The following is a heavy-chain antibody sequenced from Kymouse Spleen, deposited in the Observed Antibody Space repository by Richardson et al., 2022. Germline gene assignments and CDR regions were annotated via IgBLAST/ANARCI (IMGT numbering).Heavy chain of an antibody. CDR2: INHSGST. CDR1: GGSFSGYY. D-gene: IGHD3-22*01. CDR3: ARGGNYYDSSGYYYVFDY. J-gene: IGHJ4*02. V-gene: IGHV4-34*01. Sequence: QVQLQQWGAGLLKPSETLSLTCAVYGGSFSGYYWSWIRQPPGKGLEWIGEINHSGSTNYNPSLKSRVTISVDTSKNQFSLKLSSVTAADTAVYYCARGGNYYDSSGYYYVFDYWGQGTLVTVSS.